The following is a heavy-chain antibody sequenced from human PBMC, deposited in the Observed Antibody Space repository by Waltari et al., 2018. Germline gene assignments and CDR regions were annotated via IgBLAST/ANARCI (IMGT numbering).Heavy chain of an antibody. CDR3: ARQGPTEWFT. CDR2: IYHSGST. V-gene: IGHV4-38-2*01. D-gene: IGHD3-3*01. CDR1: GYSISSGYY. J-gene: IGHJ5*02. Sequence: QVQLQESGPGLVKPSETLSLTCAVSGYSISSGYYWGWIRQPPGKGLEWIGSIYHSGSTYYNPALKSRVTISVDTSKNQFSLKLSSVTDADTAVYYCARQGPTEWFTWGQGTLVTVSS.